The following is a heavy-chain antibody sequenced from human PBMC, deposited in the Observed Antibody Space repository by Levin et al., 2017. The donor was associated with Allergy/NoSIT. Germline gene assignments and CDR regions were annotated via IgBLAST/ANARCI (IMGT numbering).Heavy chain of an antibody. CDR2: IYHSGST. Sequence: SQTLSLTCAVSGGSISSGGYSWSWIRQPPGKGLEWIGYIYHSGSTYYNPSLKSRVTISVDRSKNQFSLKLSSVTAADTAVYYCARGSTVVTLRLWFDPWGQGTLVTVSS. D-gene: IGHD4-23*01. J-gene: IGHJ5*02. CDR1: GGSISSGGYS. V-gene: IGHV4-30-2*01. CDR3: ARGSTVVTLRLWFDP.